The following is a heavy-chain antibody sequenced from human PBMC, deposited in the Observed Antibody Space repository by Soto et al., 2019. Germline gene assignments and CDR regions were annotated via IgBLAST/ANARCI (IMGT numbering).Heavy chain of an antibody. D-gene: IGHD3-3*01. CDR3: PPLYYDFWSGLVVRHYYYGMDV. J-gene: IGHJ6*02. Sequence: GSLRLSCAASGFTFSSYAMSWVRQAPGKGLEWVSAISGSGGSTYCADSVKGRFTISRDNSKNTLYLQMNSLRAEDTAVYYCPPLYYDFWSGLVVRHYYYGMDVWGQGTTVTVSS. CDR1: GFTFSSYA. CDR2: ISGSGGST. V-gene: IGHV3-23*01.